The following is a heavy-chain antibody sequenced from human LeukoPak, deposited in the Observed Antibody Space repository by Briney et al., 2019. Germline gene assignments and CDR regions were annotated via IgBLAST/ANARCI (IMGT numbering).Heavy chain of an antibody. Sequence: PGGSLRLSCAASGFTFSSYSMNWVRQAPGKGLEWVPSISSSSSTIYYADSVKGRFTISRDNAKNSLYLQMNNLRDEDTAVYYCARSLREGVAVAHYFDYWGQGTLVTVSS. CDR1: GFTFSSYS. D-gene: IGHD6-19*01. J-gene: IGHJ4*02. V-gene: IGHV3-48*02. CDR2: ISSSSSTI. CDR3: ARSLREGVAVAHYFDY.